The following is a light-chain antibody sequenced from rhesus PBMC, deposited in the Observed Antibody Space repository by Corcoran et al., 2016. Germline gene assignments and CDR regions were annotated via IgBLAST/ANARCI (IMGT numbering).Light chain of an antibody. J-gene: IGKJ4*01. Sequence: DIQMTQSPSSLSASVGDRVTITCRASENVNNYLNWSQQKPVKAPKVLIYKASTLQSGVPTRFSGSGSGTDYTFTISSLPPEDVATDYCQDGYGTLTFGGGTKVEIK. CDR3: QDGYGTLT. CDR2: KAS. V-gene: IGKV1-74*01. CDR1: ENVNNY.